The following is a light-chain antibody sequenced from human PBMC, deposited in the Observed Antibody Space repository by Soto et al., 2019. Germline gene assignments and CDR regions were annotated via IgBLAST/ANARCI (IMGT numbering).Light chain of an antibody. Sequence: DIQMAQSPSTLSASVGDRVTITCRASQTINSWLAWYQQKPGKAPKVLIFDASSLKTGVPSRFSGSGSGTEFTLTISNLQPDDFATYYCQQYDSYPRRTFGQGTKVDIK. CDR3: QQYDSYPRRT. CDR1: QTINSW. V-gene: IGKV1-5*01. J-gene: IGKJ1*01. CDR2: DAS.